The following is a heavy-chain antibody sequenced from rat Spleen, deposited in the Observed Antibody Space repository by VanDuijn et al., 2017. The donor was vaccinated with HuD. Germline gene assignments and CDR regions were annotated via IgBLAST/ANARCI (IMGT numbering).Heavy chain of an antibody. CDR1: GFTFSNYY. Sequence: EVQLVESGGGLVQPGRSLKLSCAASGFTFSNYYMAWVRQAPKKGLEWVATISTSGSRTYYPDSVKGRFTISRDNAKSSLYLQMNSLKSEDTATYYCARHEGDYGYNSLYYFDYWGQGVMVTVSS. J-gene: IGHJ2*01. CDR2: ISTSGSRT. CDR3: ARHEGDYGYNSLYYFDY. V-gene: IGHV5-25*01. D-gene: IGHD1-9*01.